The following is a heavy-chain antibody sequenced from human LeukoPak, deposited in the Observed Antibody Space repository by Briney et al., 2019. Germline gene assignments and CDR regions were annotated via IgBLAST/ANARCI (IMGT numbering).Heavy chain of an antibody. V-gene: IGHV3-15*05. D-gene: IGHD6-19*01. Sequence: GGSLRLSCAASGFTFSNAWMSWVRQAPGKGLEWVGRIKSKTDGGTTDYAAPVKGRFTISRDNAKNSLYLQMNSLRAEDTAFYYCAKGLGKSSGWATLDYWGQGTLVTVSS. CDR3: AKGLGKSSGWATLDY. CDR1: GFTFSNAW. J-gene: IGHJ4*02. CDR2: IKSKTDGGTT.